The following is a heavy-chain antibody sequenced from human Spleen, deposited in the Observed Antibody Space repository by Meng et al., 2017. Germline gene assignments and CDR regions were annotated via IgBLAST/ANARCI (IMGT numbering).Heavy chain of an antibody. CDR3: AREDYGGSLGYFDY. V-gene: IGHV4-30-4*01. CDR2: IHHSGSA. D-gene: IGHD4-23*01. J-gene: IGHJ4*02. Sequence: QVQLQESGPGLVEPSQTLSLTCTVSGGSMSSGNYYWSWIRQPPGKGLEWIGYIHHSGSAYYNPSLKSRVSISVDTSKNQFSLNLNSMTAADTAVYYCAREDYGGSLGYFDYWGQGILVTVSS. CDR1: GGSMSSGNYY.